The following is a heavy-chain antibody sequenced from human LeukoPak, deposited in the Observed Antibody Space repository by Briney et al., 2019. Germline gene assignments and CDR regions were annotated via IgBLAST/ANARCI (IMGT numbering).Heavy chain of an antibody. Sequence: GGSLRLSCAASGFSFSRYSLSWVRQAPGKGLEWVSSISSSSSYIYYADSVKGRFTISRDNAKNSLYLQMSSLRAEDTAVYYCARRPYSNSWHYFDYWGQGTLVTVSS. J-gene: IGHJ4*02. V-gene: IGHV3-21*01. CDR1: GFSFSRYS. D-gene: IGHD6-13*01. CDR3: ARRPYSNSWHYFDY. CDR2: ISSSSSYI.